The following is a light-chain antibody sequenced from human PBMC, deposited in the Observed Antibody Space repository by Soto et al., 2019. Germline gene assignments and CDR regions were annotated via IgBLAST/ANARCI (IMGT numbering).Light chain of an antibody. CDR2: GAA. CDR1: QSVNSNY. V-gene: IGKV3-20*01. CDR3: QRHGSSPLT. Sequence: EIVLTQSPGTLSLSPGERATLSCRANQSVNSNYLAWYQQKPGQAPRLLIYGAASRVTGIPDRFSGSGSGTDFTLTISRLEPEDFAVYYCQRHGSSPLTFGPGTKVDIK. J-gene: IGKJ3*01.